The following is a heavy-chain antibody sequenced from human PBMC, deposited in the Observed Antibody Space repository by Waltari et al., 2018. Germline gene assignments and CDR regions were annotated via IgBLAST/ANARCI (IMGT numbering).Heavy chain of an antibody. J-gene: IGHJ4*02. Sequence: QVQLQESGPGLVKPSQTLSLTCTVSGGSIRSCRYYWIWIRQPAGKGLEWSGRIYTSGSTNYNPSLKSRVTISVDTSKNQFSLKLSSVTAADTAVYYCARVPFYCTNGVCYYYFDYWGQGTLVTVSS. V-gene: IGHV4-61*02. CDR2: IYTSGST. CDR1: GGSIRSCRYY. CDR3: ARVPFYCTNGVCYYYFDY. D-gene: IGHD2-8*01.